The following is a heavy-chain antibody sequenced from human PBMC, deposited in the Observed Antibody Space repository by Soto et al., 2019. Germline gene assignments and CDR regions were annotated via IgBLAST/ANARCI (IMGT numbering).Heavy chain of an antibody. CDR2: IYYSGST. Sequence: QVQLQESGPGLVKPSETLSLTCTVSGGSISNYYWSWIRQPPGKGLEWIGYIYYSGSTNYNPSLKGRVTQSRDTANNQFPRKLSSVTAADTAVYYCARSYCSYATCKLRWFGPWGQGTLVTVSS. J-gene: IGHJ5*02. CDR1: GGSISNYY. CDR3: ARSYCSYATCKLRWFGP. D-gene: IGHD2-15*01. V-gene: IGHV4-59*01.